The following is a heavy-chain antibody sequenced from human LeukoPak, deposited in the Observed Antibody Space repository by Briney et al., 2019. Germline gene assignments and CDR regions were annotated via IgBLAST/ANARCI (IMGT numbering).Heavy chain of an antibody. Sequence: GGSLRLSCAASGVTLSSYAMSWARQAPGKGLEWVSGISSSGSGGNTYYADSVKGRFTISRDSSKSTLYLQMNYLRAEDTAVYYCANLNAPYWGNFHYWGQGTLVTVSS. CDR1: GVTLSSYA. CDR3: ANLNAPYWGNFHY. CDR2: ISSSGSGGNT. J-gene: IGHJ4*02. D-gene: IGHD3-16*01. V-gene: IGHV3-23*01.